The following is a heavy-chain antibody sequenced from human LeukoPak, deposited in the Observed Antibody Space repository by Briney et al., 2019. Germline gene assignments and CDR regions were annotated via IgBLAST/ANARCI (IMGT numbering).Heavy chain of an antibody. CDR3: ARASNQYNYDLTFFDY. Sequence: ASVKVSCKASGYTFTGYYMHWVRQAPGQGLEWMGWINPNSGGTNYAQKFQGRVTMTRDTSISTAHMELSRLTSDDTAVYYCARASNQYNYDLTFFDYWGQGTLVTVPS. CDR1: GYTFTGYY. CDR2: INPNSGGT. J-gene: IGHJ4*02. V-gene: IGHV1-2*02. D-gene: IGHD5-18*01.